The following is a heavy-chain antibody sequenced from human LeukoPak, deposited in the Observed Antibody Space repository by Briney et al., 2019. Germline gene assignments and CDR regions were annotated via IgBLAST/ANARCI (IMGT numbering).Heavy chain of an antibody. CDR1: GGSISSQY. Sequence: PSETLSPTCTVSGGSISSQYWSWIRQPPGKGLEWIGYSYYRGSTKYNPSLKSRVTISVDTSKNQFSLKLSSVTAADTAVYYCARVEYGGKRYYYGMDVWGQGTTVTVSS. D-gene: IGHD4-23*01. V-gene: IGHV4-59*11. J-gene: IGHJ6*02. CDR2: SYYRGST. CDR3: ARVEYGGKRYYYGMDV.